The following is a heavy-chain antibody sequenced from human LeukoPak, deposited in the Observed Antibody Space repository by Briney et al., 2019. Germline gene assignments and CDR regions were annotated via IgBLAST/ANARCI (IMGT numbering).Heavy chain of an antibody. Sequence: ASVKVSCKASGYTFTGYYMHWVRQAPGQGLEWMGIINPSGGSTSYAQKFQGRVTMTRDTSTSTVYMELSSLRSEDTAVYYCARELAAVRDAFDIWGQGTMVTVSS. V-gene: IGHV1-46*01. CDR3: ARELAAVRDAFDI. J-gene: IGHJ3*02. D-gene: IGHD6-19*01. CDR1: GYTFTGYY. CDR2: INPSGGST.